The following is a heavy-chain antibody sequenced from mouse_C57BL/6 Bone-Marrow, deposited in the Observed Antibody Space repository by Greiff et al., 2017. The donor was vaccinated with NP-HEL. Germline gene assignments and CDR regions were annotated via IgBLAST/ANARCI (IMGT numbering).Heavy chain of an antibody. CDR1: GFTFSSYA. D-gene: IGHD1-3*01. J-gene: IGHJ3*01. CDR2: ISSGGDYI. Sequence: EVKLVESGEGLVKPGGSLKLSCAASGFTFSSYAMSWVRQTPEKRLEWVAYISSGGDYIYYADTVKGRFTISRDNARNTLYLQMSNLKSEDTAMYYCTRDNYPPWFAYWGQGTLVTVSA. V-gene: IGHV5-9-1*02. CDR3: TRDNYPPWFAY.